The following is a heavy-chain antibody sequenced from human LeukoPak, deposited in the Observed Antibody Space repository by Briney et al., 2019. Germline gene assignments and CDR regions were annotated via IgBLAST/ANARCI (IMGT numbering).Heavy chain of an antibody. D-gene: IGHD6-6*01. CDR3: ARVFGGSSSYFDY. Sequence: SETLSLTCAVYGGSFSGYYWSWIRQPPGKGLEWIGEINHSGSTNYNPSLKSRVTISVDTSRNQFSLKLSSVTAADTAAYYCARVFGGSSSYFDYWGQGTLVTVSS. CDR2: INHSGST. V-gene: IGHV4-34*01. CDR1: GGSFSGYY. J-gene: IGHJ4*02.